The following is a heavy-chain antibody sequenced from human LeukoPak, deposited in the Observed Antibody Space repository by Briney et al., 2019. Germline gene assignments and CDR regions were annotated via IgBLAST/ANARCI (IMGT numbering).Heavy chain of an antibody. CDR2: TSTSGGSA. Sequence: HPGGSLRLSCAASGFTFSSYGMNWVRQAPGKGLEWVSATSTSGGSAYYADSVKGRFTISRDDSKNTLYLQMDSLRADDTAVYYCARYSGSYYYPPAWDLWGQGTLVTVSS. CDR3: ARYSGSYYYPPAWDL. J-gene: IGHJ4*02. V-gene: IGHV3-23*01. D-gene: IGHD1-26*01. CDR1: GFTFSSYG.